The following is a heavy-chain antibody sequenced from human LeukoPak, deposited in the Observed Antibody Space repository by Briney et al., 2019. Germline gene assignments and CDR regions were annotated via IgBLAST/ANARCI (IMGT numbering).Heavy chain of an antibody. CDR1: GYSISSGYY. CDR3: AMVVVTGRYFDY. V-gene: IGHV4-38-2*02. J-gene: IGHJ4*02. CDR2: IYHSGST. Sequence: SETLSLTCTVSGYSISSGYYWGWIRQPPGKGLEWIGSIYHSGSTYYNPSLKSRVTISVDTSKNQFSLKTRSVTAADTAVYYCAMVVVTGRYFDYWGQGTLVTVSS. D-gene: IGHD3-22*01.